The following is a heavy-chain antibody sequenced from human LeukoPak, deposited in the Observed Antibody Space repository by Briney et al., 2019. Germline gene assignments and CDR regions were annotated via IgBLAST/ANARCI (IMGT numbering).Heavy chain of an antibody. J-gene: IGHJ6*03. CDR3: ARGGFFSIGYYYMDV. V-gene: IGHV3-7*01. CDR2: IKQDGSEK. Sequence: AGGSLRLSCAASGFTFSSYWMSWVRQAPGKGLEWVADIKQDGSEKYYVDSVKGRFTISRDNAKNSLYLQMNSLRAEDTAVYYCARGGFFSIGYYYMDVWGKGTTVTVSS. D-gene: IGHD3-3*01. CDR1: GFTFSSYW.